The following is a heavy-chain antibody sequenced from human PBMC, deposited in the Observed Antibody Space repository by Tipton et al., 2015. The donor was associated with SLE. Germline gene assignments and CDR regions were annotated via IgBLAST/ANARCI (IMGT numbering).Heavy chain of an antibody. CDR2: VSGSGGST. CDR3: AKGGSYARSGLFDY. Sequence: GSLRLSCAVSGFTFSSYAMSWVRQAPGKGLEWVSVVSGSGGSTYYADSVKGRFIISRDNSKNTLYLQMNSLRAEDTAVYYCAKGGSYARSGLFDYWGQGTLVTVSS. CDR1: GFTFSSYA. V-gene: IGHV3-23*01. D-gene: IGHD5-12*01. J-gene: IGHJ4*02.